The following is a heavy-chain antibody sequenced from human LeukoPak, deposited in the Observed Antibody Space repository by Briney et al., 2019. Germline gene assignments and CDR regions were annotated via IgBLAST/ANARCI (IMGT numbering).Heavy chain of an antibody. CDR3: GRFTRSGDSVY. CDR1: GFXFSSYW. CDR2: IKQDGSEK. J-gene: IGHJ4*02. V-gene: IGHV3-7*04. Sequence: GGSLRLSCAASGFXFSSYWMSWVRQAPGKGLEWVAHIKQDGSEKQYVDSVKGRFAISRDNAENSLYLQMNSLKAEDTAVYYCGRFTRSGDSVYWGQGTLVTVSS. D-gene: IGHD7-27*01.